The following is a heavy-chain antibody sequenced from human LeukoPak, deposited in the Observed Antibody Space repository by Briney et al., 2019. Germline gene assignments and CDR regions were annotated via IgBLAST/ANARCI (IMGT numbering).Heavy chain of an antibody. V-gene: IGHV3-30*02. CDR2: IRYDESNK. D-gene: IGHD6-13*01. CDR1: GFTFSSYG. CDR3: AKDTDSSSWYMVSYYYYGMDV. Sequence: GGSLRLSCAASGFTFSSYGMHWVRQAPGKGLEWVAFIRYDESNKYYADSVKGRFTISRDNSKDTLYLQMNSLRAEDTAVYYCAKDTDSSSWYMVSYYYYGMDVWGQGTTVTVSS. J-gene: IGHJ6*02.